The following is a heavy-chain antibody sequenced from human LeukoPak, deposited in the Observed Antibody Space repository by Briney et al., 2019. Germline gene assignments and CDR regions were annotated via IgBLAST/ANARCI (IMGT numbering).Heavy chain of an antibody. CDR2: IYYSGST. CDR3: ARGQYSGSCFDN. J-gene: IGHJ4*02. V-gene: IGHV4-59*01. CDR1: GGSISSYY. Sequence: SETLSLTCTVSGGSISSYYWSWIRQPPGKGLEWIGHIYYSGSTNYNPSLKSRVTISVDTSKNQFSLKVSSVTAADTAVYYCARGQYSGSCFDNWGQGSLVTVSS. D-gene: IGHD1-26*01.